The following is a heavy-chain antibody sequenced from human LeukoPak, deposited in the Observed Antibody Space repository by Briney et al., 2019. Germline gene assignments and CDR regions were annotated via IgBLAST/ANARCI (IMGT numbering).Heavy chain of an antibody. CDR3: AKSNGWSYNWFDP. CDR2: IYYSGST. V-gene: IGHV4-59*01. J-gene: IGHJ5*02. Sequence: SETLSLTCTVSGGSISSYYWSWIRQPPGKGLEWIGYIYYSGSTNYNPSLKSRVTISVDTSKNQFSLKLSSVTAADTAVYYCAKSNGWSYNWFDPWAREPWSPSPQ. D-gene: IGHD6-19*01. CDR1: GGSISSYY.